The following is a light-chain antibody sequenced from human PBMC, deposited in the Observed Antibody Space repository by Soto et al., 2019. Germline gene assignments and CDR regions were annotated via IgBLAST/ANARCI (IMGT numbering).Light chain of an antibody. CDR2: GAS. CDR3: QHYYNWPPVT. V-gene: IGKV3-15*01. Sequence: IVMPQSPATLSVSPGERATLSCRASQSVSSDLAWYQQKPGQAPRLLIYGASTRATGSPARFRGSGSGTEFTLAISSLQSEDVAVYSCQHYYNWPPVTFGQGTKVEI. CDR1: QSVSSD. J-gene: IGKJ2*01.